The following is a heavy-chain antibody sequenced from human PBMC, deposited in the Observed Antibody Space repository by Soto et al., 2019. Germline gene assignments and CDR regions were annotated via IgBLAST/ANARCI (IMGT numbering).Heavy chain of an antibody. Sequence: SETLSLTCAVYGGSFSGYYWSWIRQPPGKGLEWIGEINHSGSTNYNPSLKSRITINPDTSKNQFSLQLSSVTPEDTAVYYCTGQSVAGAIDHWGQGTPVTSPQ. D-gene: IGHD6-19*01. CDR1: GGSFSGYY. J-gene: IGHJ4*02. CDR3: TGQSVAGAIDH. V-gene: IGHV4-34*01. CDR2: INHSGST.